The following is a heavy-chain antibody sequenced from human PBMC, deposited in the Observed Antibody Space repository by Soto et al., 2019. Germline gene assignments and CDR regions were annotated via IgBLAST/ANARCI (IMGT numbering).Heavy chain of an antibody. CDR3: ARDHGDPNYYYYGMDV. Sequence: QVQLQESGPGLVKPSETLSLTCTVSGGSISSYYWSWIRQPPGKGLEWIGYIYYSGSTNYNRSLKSLVTISVDTSKNQFSLKLSSVTAADTAVYYCARDHGDPNYYYYGMDVWGQGTTVTVSS. V-gene: IGHV4-59*01. CDR1: GGSISSYY. D-gene: IGHD4-17*01. CDR2: IYYSGST. J-gene: IGHJ6*02.